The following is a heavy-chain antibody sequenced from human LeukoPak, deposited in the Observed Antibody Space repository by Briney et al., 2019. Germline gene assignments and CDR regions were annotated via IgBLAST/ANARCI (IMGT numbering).Heavy chain of an antibody. Sequence: SETLSLTCAVYGGSFSGYYWSWIRQPPGKGVEGIGEINHSGSTNYNPSLKSRVTISVDTSKNQFSLKLSSVTAADTAVYYCAGGRGGSDYWGQGTLVTVSS. CDR3: AGGRGGSDY. V-gene: IGHV4-34*01. J-gene: IGHJ4*02. CDR2: INHSGST. D-gene: IGHD2-15*01. CDR1: GGSFSGYY.